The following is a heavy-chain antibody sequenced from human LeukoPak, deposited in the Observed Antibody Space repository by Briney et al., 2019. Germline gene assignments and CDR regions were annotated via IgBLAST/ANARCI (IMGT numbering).Heavy chain of an antibody. J-gene: IGHJ4*02. CDR1: GFTFSNYF. D-gene: IGHD1-26*01. V-gene: IGHV3-7*01. Sequence: PGGSLRLSCAASGFTFSNYFMGWVRQAPGKGLEWVANIRGDGSDKYYVDSVKGRFTISRDNAKNSLYLQMNSLRAEDTALYYCARHGSWNFDYWGQGTLVTVSS. CDR2: IRGDGSDK. CDR3: ARHGSWNFDY.